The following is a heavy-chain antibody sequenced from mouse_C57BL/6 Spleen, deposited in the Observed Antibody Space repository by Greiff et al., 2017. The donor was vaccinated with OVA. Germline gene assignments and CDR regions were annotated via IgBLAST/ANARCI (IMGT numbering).Heavy chain of an antibody. V-gene: IGHV1-52*01. CDR3: ARKPFDYYAMDY. Sequence: VQLQQPGAELVRPGSSVKLSCKASGYTFTSYWMHWVKQRPIQGLEWIGNIDPSDSETHYNQKFKDKATLTVDKSSSTAYMQLSNLTSEDSAVYYCARKPFDYYAMDYGGQGTSVTVSS. D-gene: IGHD6-1*01. J-gene: IGHJ4*01. CDR1: GYTFTSYW. CDR2: IDPSDSET.